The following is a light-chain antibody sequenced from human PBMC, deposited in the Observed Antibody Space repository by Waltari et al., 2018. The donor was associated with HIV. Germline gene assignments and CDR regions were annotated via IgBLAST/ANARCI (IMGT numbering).Light chain of an antibody. J-gene: IGLJ3*02. V-gene: IGLV1-47*01. Sequence: QSVLIQSPSMSGTPGQSITISCSGSNSNIGKNGVYWHQQFPGTAPKVLIYSNNRRPSGFPARFSGSKSGTSASLAISGLRSEDEADYYCSVWDDSLSVQVFGGGTKLTVL. CDR2: SNN. CDR1: NSNIGKNG. CDR3: SVWDDSLSVQV.